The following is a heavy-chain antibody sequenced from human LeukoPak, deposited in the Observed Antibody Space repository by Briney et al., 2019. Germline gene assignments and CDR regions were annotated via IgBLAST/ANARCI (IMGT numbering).Heavy chain of an antibody. CDR2: INSDGSST. D-gene: IGHD3-9*01. J-gene: IGHJ4*02. V-gene: IGHV3-74*01. CDR1: GFTFSSYR. CDR3: ARNLNY. Sequence: GGSLRLSCAASGFTFSSYRMHWVRQAPEKGLVWVSQINSDGSSTTYADSVKGRFTISRDNANNTLYLQMNSLRAEDTAVYYCARNLNYWGQGTRVTVSS.